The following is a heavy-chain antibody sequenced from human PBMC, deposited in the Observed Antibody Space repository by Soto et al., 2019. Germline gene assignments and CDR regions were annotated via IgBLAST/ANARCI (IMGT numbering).Heavy chain of an antibody. V-gene: IGHV3-23*01. Sequence: LRLSCAASGFTFSSYAMSWVRQAPGKGLEWVSAISGSGGSTYYADSVKGRFTISRDNSKNTLYLQMNSLRAEDTAVYYCAKNLRSLTNGLGIPAYWRQGTLVTVS. CDR2: ISGSGGST. J-gene: IGHJ4*02. CDR1: GFTFSSYA. CDR3: AKNLRSLTNGLGIPAY. D-gene: IGHD2-8*01.